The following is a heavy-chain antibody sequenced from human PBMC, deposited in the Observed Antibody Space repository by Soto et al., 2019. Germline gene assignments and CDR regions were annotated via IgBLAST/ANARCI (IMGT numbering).Heavy chain of an antibody. J-gene: IGHJ3*02. V-gene: IGHV3-23*01. CDR3: AKDKGCTSTTCHWNAFEI. D-gene: IGHD2-2*01. Sequence: EVQLLESGGGLVQPGGSLRLSCAASGLTFSSYAMSWVRQAPGNGLEWVSAISGSGAVTYYADSVKGRFTISRDNSKNTLYLQMNSLRAEDTAVYYCAKDKGCTSTTCHWNAFEIWGQGTMVTVSS. CDR1: GLTFSSYA. CDR2: ISGSGAVT.